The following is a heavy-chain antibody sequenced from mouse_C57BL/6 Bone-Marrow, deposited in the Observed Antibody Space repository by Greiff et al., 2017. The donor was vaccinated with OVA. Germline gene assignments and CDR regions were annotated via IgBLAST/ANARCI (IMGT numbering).Heavy chain of an antibody. CDR1: GFTFSNYW. V-gene: IGHV6-3*01. CDR3: TGTGTFAY. J-gene: IGHJ3*01. Sequence: EVKLMESGGGLVQPGGSMKLSCVASGFTFSNYWMNWVRQSPEKGLEWVAQIRLKSDNYATHYAESVKGRFTISRDDSKSSVYLQMNNLRAEDTGIYYFTGTGTFAYWGQGTLVTVSA. CDR2: IRLKSDNYAT. D-gene: IGHD4-1*01.